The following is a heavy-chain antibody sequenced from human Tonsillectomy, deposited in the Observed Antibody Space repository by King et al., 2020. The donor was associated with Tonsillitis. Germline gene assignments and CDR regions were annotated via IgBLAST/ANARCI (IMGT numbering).Heavy chain of an antibody. CDR3: AHTDISVAVXVTXXVXNXXDX. CDR1: GFSLNTGGVG. CDR2: IYWDDDK. D-gene: IGHD2-15*01. J-gene: IGHJ5*02. Sequence: ITLKESGPTLVKPTQTLTLTCTFSGFSLNTGGVGVAWIRQPPGKALEWLALIYWDDDKRYSPSLKSRLTITKDTSKNQVVLTMTNMDPVDTATYFCAHTDISVAVXVTXXVXNXXDXXGQGTLXTVXA. V-gene: IGHV2-5*02.